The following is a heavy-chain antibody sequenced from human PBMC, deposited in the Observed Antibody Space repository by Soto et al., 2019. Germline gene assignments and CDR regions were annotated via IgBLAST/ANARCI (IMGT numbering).Heavy chain of an antibody. CDR2: IDPSDSYI. V-gene: IGHV5-10-1*01. D-gene: IGHD6-13*01. CDR1: GYSFTSYW. Sequence: GEYLKISCKGSGYSFTSYWISWVRQMPGKGLVWMGRIDPSDSYINYSPSFQGHVTISADKSISTAYLQWSSLKASDTAMYYCARLPLAAAYSDANTWGQGTLVTVSS. CDR3: ARLPLAAAYSDANT. J-gene: IGHJ5*02.